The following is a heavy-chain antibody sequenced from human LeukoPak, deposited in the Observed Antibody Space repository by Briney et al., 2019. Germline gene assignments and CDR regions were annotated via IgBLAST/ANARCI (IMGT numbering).Heavy chain of an antibody. CDR2: ISGSGGST. V-gene: IGHV3-23*01. CDR3: ARDWSYFDY. J-gene: IGHJ4*02. Sequence: PGGSLRLSCAASGFTFSTHGMSWVRQAPGKGLEWVSGISGSGGSTFYADSAKGRFTISRDNSKNMLYLQMNSLRAEDTAVYYCARDWSYFDYWGRGTPVTVSS. CDR1: GFTFSTHG.